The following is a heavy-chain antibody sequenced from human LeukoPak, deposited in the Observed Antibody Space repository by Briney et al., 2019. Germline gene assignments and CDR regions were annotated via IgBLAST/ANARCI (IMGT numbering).Heavy chain of an antibody. Sequence: SETLSLTCTVSGGSISSYYWSWIRQPPGKGLEWIGYIYYSGSTYYNPSLKSRVTISVDTSKNQFSLKLSSVTAADTAVYYCARVVYAFDIWGQGTMVTVSS. CDR3: ARVVYAFDI. CDR2: IYYSGST. CDR1: GGSISSYY. J-gene: IGHJ3*02. V-gene: IGHV4-59*08. D-gene: IGHD2-2*01.